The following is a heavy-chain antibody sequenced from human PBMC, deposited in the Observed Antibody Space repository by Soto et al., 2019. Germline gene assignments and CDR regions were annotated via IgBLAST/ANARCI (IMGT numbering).Heavy chain of an antibody. Sequence: PGGSLRLSCAASGFTFSNYWMTWGRQAPGKGLEWVANIKKDGSEEYYVDSVKGRFTISRDNAKNSLYLQMNSLRAEDTAVYYCARSLGWRDAFDIWGQGTMVT. V-gene: IGHV3-7*01. J-gene: IGHJ3*02. CDR2: IKKDGSEE. D-gene: IGHD6-19*01. CDR3: ARSLGWRDAFDI. CDR1: GFTFSNYW.